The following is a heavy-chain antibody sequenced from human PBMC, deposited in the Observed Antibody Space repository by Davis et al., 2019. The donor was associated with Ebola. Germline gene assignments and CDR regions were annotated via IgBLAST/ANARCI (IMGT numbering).Heavy chain of an antibody. D-gene: IGHD5-18*01. CDR2: IYYSGST. CDR3: ARQKPMSYGLNWFDP. Sequence: PSETLSLTCTVSGGSISSYYWSWIRQPPGKGLEWIGYIYYSGSTNYNPSLKSRVTISVDTSKNQFSLKLSSVTAADTAVYYCARQKPMSYGLNWFDPWGQGTLVTGSS. CDR1: GGSISSYY. V-gene: IGHV4-59*01. J-gene: IGHJ5*02.